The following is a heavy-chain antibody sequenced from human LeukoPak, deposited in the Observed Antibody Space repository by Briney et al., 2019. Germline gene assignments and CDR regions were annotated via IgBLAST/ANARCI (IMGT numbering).Heavy chain of an antibody. CDR3: AMLEEYYKYMDV. Sequence: GGSLRLSCAASGFTFSTYTMNWVRQAPGKGLEWVSSISSTGSYIYYADSVRGRFTISRDNAKNSLYLQMNSLRAEDTAVYYCAMLEEYYKYMDVWGKGTTVTVSS. CDR2: ISSTGSYI. V-gene: IGHV3-21*01. D-gene: IGHD2-15*01. CDR1: GFTFSTYT. J-gene: IGHJ6*03.